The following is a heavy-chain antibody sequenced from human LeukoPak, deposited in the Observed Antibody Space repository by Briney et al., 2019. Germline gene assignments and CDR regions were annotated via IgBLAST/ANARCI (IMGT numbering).Heavy chain of an antibody. Sequence: RESLKLSCKGSGYSFTSYWIGWVRQMPGKGLEWMGIIYPGDSDTRYSPSFQGQVTISADKSISTAYLQWSSLKASDTAMYYCASLPSIAAAGWAFDIWGQGTMVTVSS. V-gene: IGHV5-51*01. D-gene: IGHD6-13*01. CDR2: IYPGDSDT. J-gene: IGHJ3*02. CDR3: ASLPSIAAAGWAFDI. CDR1: GYSFTSYW.